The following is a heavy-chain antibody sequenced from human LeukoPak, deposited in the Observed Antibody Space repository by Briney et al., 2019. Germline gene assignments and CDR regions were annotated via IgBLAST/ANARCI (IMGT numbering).Heavy chain of an antibody. CDR1: GGSISSGGYY. Sequence: SQTLSLTCTVSGGSISSGGYYWSWIRQPPGKGLEWIGYIYHSGSTYYNPSLKSRVTISVDTSKNQFSLKLSSVTAADTAVYYCARDLPSYYDSSGYYVGDYWGQGTLVTVSS. J-gene: IGHJ4*02. CDR2: IYHSGST. V-gene: IGHV4-30-2*01. CDR3: ARDLPSYYDSSGYYVGDY. D-gene: IGHD3-22*01.